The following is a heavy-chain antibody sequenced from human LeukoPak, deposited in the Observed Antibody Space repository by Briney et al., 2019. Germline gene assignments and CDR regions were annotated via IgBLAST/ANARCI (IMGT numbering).Heavy chain of an antibody. D-gene: IGHD5-12*01. J-gene: IGHJ5*02. Sequence: SETLSLTCTVSGGSISSGSYYWSWIRQPAGKGLEWIGRIYTSGSTNYNPSLKSRVTISVDTSKNQFSLKLSSVTAADTAVYYCAKSSGYDRPWGQGTLVTVSS. CDR1: GGSISSGSYY. CDR2: IYTSGST. V-gene: IGHV4-61*02. CDR3: AKSSGYDRP.